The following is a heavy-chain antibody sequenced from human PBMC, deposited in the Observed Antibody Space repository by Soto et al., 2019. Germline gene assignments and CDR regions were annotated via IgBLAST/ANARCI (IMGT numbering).Heavy chain of an antibody. CDR2: FNPEQGET. Sequence: ASVKVSCKVSGYTLTQLSMYWVRQAPGKGLEWMGGFNPEQGETIYAQKFQGRVTMSDDTSTDTAYMELSSLRSDDTAVYYCATHEREYYGSGVRDYWGQGTLV. CDR1: GYTLTQLS. CDR3: ATHEREYYGSGVRDY. V-gene: IGHV1-24*01. D-gene: IGHD3-10*01. J-gene: IGHJ4*02.